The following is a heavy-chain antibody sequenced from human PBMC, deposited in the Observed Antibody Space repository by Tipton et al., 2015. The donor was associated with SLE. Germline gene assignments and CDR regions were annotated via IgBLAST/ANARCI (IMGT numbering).Heavy chain of an antibody. CDR1: GFTVSSNY. V-gene: IGHV3-53*05. D-gene: IGHD3-10*01. J-gene: IGHJ6*02. Sequence: GSLRLSCAASGFTVSSNYMSWVRQAPGKGLEWVSVIYSGGSTYYADSVKGRFTISRDNSKNTLYLQMNSLRAEDTAVYYCARDRSSQGYYGMDVWGQGTTVTVS. CDR2: IYSGGST. CDR3: ARDRSSQGYYGMDV.